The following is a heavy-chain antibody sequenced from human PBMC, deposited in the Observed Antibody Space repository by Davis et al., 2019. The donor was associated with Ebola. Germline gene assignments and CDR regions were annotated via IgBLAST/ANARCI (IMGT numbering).Heavy chain of an antibody. CDR2: IDPSDSFT. D-gene: IGHD3-22*01. Sequence: GESLKISCEGSGYNFAKDWISWVRQMPGKGLEWMGRIDPSDSFTTYKPSLQGHVTISADKSINTAYLQWSSLEASDSAIYYCARGGSGYLYYFDLWGRGTRVTVTS. CDR3: ARGGSGYLYYFDL. CDR1: GYNFAKDW. J-gene: IGHJ2*01. V-gene: IGHV5-10-1*01.